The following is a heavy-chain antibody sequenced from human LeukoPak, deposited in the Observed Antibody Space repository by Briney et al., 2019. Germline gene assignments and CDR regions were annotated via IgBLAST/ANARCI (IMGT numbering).Heavy chain of an antibody. CDR2: IYASGST. J-gene: IGHJ4*02. Sequence: SETLSLTCTVSGDSISNYYWSWIRQPAGKGLEWLGRIYASGSTNYNPSLKSRVTMSVDTSKNQFSLKLSSVTAADTAVYYCARGRTPTTGDYWGQGTLVTVSS. CDR1: GDSISNYY. CDR3: ARGRTPTTGDY. V-gene: IGHV4-4*07. D-gene: IGHD1-26*01.